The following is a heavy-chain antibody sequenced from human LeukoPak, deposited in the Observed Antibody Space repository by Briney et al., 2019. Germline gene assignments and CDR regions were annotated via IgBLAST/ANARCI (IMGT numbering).Heavy chain of an antibody. D-gene: IGHD6-13*01. CDR1: GGSISSYY. V-gene: IGHV4-4*07. CDR3: AREIVAAAGKGGLFDP. Sequence: SETLSLTCTVSGGSISSYYWSWIRQPAGKGLEWIGRIYTSGSTNYNPSLKSRVTMSVDTSKNQFSLKLSSVTAADTAVYYCAREIVAAAGKGGLFDPWGQGTLVTVSS. J-gene: IGHJ5*02. CDR2: IYTSGST.